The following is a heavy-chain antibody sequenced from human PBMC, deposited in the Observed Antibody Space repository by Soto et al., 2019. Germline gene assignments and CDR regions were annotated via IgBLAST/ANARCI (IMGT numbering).Heavy chain of an antibody. V-gene: IGHV1-69*02. Sequence: QVQLVQSGAEVKKPGSSVKVSCKASGDTFSRHTISWVRQAPGQGLEWMGRIIPILGIANYAQKFQGRVTITADKSTSTAYMDRSSLRSEDTAVYYCARVAEMGTVTKGYYYYMDVWGRGTPVTVSS. J-gene: IGHJ6*03. CDR1: GDTFSRHT. CDR3: ARVAEMGTVTKGYYYYMDV. D-gene: IGHD4-17*01. CDR2: IIPILGIA.